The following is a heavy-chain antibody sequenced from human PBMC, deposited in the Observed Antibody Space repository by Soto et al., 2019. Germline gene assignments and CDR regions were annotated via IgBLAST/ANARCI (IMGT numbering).Heavy chain of an antibody. Sequence: QVQLQESGPGLVRPSETLSLTCTVSGGPIRSHFWSWIRQSPGKGPEWIGYISYSGSTAYKPSLKSRATISIDTSKCQFSLRLSSVTAADTAVYYCARVDDNGPLFFASWGQGTRVTVSS. CDR1: GGPIRSHF. V-gene: IGHV4-59*08. CDR2: ISYSGST. D-gene: IGHD1-1*01. CDR3: ARVDDNGPLFFAS. J-gene: IGHJ4*02.